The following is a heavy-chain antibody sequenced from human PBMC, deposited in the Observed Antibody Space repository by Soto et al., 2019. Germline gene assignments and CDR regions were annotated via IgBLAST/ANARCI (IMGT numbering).Heavy chain of an antibody. CDR2: MRSKAYSEST. Sequence: PGGSLRLSCTASGFIFGDYAVSWFRQAPGKGLEWVGFMRSKAYSESTEYAASVKGRFTISRDDSKSIAYLQMDSLKTEDTAVYYCTRGYSGRYYEYFHHWGQGT. CDR1: GFIFGDYA. V-gene: IGHV3-49*03. J-gene: IGHJ1*01. D-gene: IGHD1-26*01. CDR3: TRGYSGRYYEYFHH.